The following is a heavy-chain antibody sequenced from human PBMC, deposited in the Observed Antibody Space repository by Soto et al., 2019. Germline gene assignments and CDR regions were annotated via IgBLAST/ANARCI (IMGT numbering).Heavy chain of an antibody. CDR2: INPNSGGT. D-gene: IGHD2-2*01. V-gene: IGHV1-2*02. J-gene: IGHJ5*02. CDR1: GYTFTGYY. CDR3: ARGDYCSSTSCPFSNWFDP. Sequence: ASVKVSCKASGYTFTGYYMHWVRQAPGQGLEWMGWINPNSGGTNYAQKFQGRVTMTRDTSISTAYMELSRLRSDDTAVYYCARGDYCSSTSCPFSNWFDPWGQGTLVTAPQ.